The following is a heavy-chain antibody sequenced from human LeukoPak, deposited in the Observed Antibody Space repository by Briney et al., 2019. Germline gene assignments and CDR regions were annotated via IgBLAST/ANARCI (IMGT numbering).Heavy chain of an antibody. Sequence: SETLSLTCAVYGGSFSGYYWSWIRQPPGKGLEWIGEINHSGSTNYNPSLKSRVTISVDKSKNQFSLKLSSVTAADTAVYYCARSSTSGGDYWGQGTLVTVSS. CDR1: GGSFSGYY. CDR3: ARSSTSGGDY. CDR2: INHSGST. J-gene: IGHJ4*02. D-gene: IGHD2-2*01. V-gene: IGHV4-34*01.